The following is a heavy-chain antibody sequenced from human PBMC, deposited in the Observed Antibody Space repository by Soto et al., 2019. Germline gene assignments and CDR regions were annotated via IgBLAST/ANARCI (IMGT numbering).Heavy chain of an antibody. Sequence: GGSLRLSCAASGFTFSSYAMSWVRQAPGKGLEWVSAISGSGGSTYYADSVKGRFTISRDNSKNTLYLQMNSLRAEDTAVYYCAKDPVGYCSFCYMDVWGKGTTVTVSS. D-gene: IGHD2-2*03. V-gene: IGHV3-23*01. J-gene: IGHJ6*03. CDR2: ISGSGGST. CDR3: AKDPVGYCSFCYMDV. CDR1: GFTFSSYA.